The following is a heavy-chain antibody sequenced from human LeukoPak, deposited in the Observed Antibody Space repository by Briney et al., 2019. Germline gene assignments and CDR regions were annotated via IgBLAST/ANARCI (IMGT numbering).Heavy chain of an antibody. V-gene: IGHV1-2*02. D-gene: IGHD3-22*01. CDR3: AREYYDSSGPFDY. Sequence: ASVKVSCKASGYTFTGYYMHWVRQAPGQGLEWMGWINPNSGGTNYAQKFQGRVTITADKSTSTAYMELSSLRSEDTAVYYCAREYYDSSGPFDYWGQGTLVTVSS. J-gene: IGHJ4*02. CDR2: INPNSGGT. CDR1: GYTFTGYY.